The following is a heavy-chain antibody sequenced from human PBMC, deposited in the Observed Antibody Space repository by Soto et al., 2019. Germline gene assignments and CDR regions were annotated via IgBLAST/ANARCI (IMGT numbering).Heavy chain of an antibody. CDR3: ARDLSFGAAAGTRDWFDP. V-gene: IGHV3-21*01. CDR1: GFTFSSYS. CDR2: ISSSSSYI. D-gene: IGHD6-13*01. Sequence: GGSLRLSCAASGFTFSSYSMNWVRQAPGKGLEWVSSISSSSSYIYYADSVKGRFTISRDNAKNSLYLQMNSLRAEDTAVYYCARDLSFGAAAGTRDWFDPWGQGTLVTVSS. J-gene: IGHJ5*02.